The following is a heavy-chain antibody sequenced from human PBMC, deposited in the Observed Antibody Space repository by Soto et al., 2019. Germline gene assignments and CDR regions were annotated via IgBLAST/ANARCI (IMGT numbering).Heavy chain of an antibody. Sequence: EVQVLESGGGLVQPGGSLRLSCAASGFTFSTYAMTWVRQAPGKGLEWVSGIIGSGDTTYYADSVKGRFTISRDNSKNTMYLQMSSLRVEETAVYYCAKEGTGGAESSGWQDIDYWGQGTLVTVSS. CDR3: AKEGTGGAESSGWQDIDY. J-gene: IGHJ4*02. CDR2: IIGSGDTT. V-gene: IGHV3-23*01. D-gene: IGHD6-19*01. CDR1: GFTFSTYA.